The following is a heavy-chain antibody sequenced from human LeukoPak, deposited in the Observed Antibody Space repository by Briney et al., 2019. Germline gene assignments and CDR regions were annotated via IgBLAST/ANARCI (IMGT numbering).Heavy chain of an antibody. V-gene: IGHV4-34*01. Sequence: SETLSLTCAVYGGSFSGYYWSWIRQPPGKGLEWIGEINHSGSTNYNPSLKSRVTISVDTSKNQFSLKLGSVTAADTAVYYCARGSITIFGVVIYSDWFDPWGQGTLVTVSS. CDR1: GGSFSGYY. CDR2: INHSGST. D-gene: IGHD3-3*01. CDR3: ARGSITIFGVVIYSDWFDP. J-gene: IGHJ5*02.